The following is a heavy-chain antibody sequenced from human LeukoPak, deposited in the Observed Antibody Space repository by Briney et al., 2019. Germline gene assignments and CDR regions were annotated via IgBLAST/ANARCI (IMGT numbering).Heavy chain of an antibody. Sequence: SETLSLTCTVSGYSISSGYYWGWIRQPPGKGLVWIGSIYHSGSTYYNPSLKSRVTISVDTSKNQFSLKLSSVTAADTAVYYCARDYGLDNWFDPWGQGTLVTVSS. CDR3: ARDYGLDNWFDP. J-gene: IGHJ5*02. CDR2: IYHSGST. D-gene: IGHD3-10*01. V-gene: IGHV4-38-2*02. CDR1: GYSISSGYY.